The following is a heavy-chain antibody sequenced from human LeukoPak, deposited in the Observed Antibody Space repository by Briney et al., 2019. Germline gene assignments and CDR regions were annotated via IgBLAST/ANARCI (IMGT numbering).Heavy chain of an antibody. CDR2: IYTSGST. J-gene: IGHJ3*02. CDR3: AREGPISGSYAAFDI. V-gene: IGHV4-61*02. D-gene: IGHD1-26*01. CDR1: GGSVSSGCYY. Sequence: SQTLSLTCTVSGGSVSSGCYYWSWIRQPAGKGLEWIGRIYTSGSTNYNPSLKSRVTISVDTSKNQFSLKLSSVTAADTAVYYCAREGPISGSYAAFDIWGQGTMVTVSS.